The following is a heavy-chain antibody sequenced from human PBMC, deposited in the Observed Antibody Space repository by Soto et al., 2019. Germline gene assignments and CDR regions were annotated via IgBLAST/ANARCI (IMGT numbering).Heavy chain of an antibody. CDR2: IDEYGNTI. J-gene: IGHJ4*02. V-gene: IGHV3-74*01. CDR3: TRDIGGKGAY. CDR1: GFTFSSYW. D-gene: IGHD3-10*01. Sequence: GGSLRLSCAASGFTFSSYWMHWVRQVPGKGLLWVSRIDEYGNTINYADSVKGRFTISRDNARNTLYLEMNSLRAEDTALYYCTRDIGGKGAYWGPGTLVTVSA.